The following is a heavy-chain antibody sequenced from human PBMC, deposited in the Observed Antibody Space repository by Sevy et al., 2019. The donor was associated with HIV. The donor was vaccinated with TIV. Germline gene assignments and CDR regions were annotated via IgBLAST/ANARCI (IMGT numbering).Heavy chain of an antibody. CDR1: GFIFSSYV. J-gene: IGHJ4*02. CDR2: ISGSGGST. D-gene: IGHD6-13*01. CDR3: VAIATAGRDY. Sequence: GGSLRLSCAASGFIFSSYVMTWVRQAPGKGLEWVSTISGSGGSTYYADSVKGRFTISRDNSKKMLDLQMNSLRAEDTAVYYCVAIATAGRDYWGQGTLVTVSS. V-gene: IGHV3-23*01.